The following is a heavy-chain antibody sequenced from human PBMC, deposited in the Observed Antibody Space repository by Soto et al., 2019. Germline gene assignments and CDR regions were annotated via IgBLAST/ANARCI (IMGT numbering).Heavy chain of an antibody. D-gene: IGHD1-26*01. Sequence: SETLSLTCTVSGGSVSSGSYYWSWIRQSPGKGLEWIAYIYYSGSTNYNPSLKSRVTISVDTSKNQFSLKLSSVTAADTAVYYCARASGSYIFFDYWGQGTLVTV. CDR3: ARASGSYIFFDY. CDR1: GGSVSSGSYY. CDR2: IYYSGST. J-gene: IGHJ4*02. V-gene: IGHV4-61*01.